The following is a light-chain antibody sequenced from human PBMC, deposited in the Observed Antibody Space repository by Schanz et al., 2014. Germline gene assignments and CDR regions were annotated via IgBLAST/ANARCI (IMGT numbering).Light chain of an antibody. V-gene: IGKV3-11*01. Sequence: EIVLTQSPATLSLSPGERATLSCRASQSVSRFLAWYQQKPGQAPRLLISDASNRATGIPARFSGSGSGTDFTLTVSSLEPEDFAVYYCHQRNNWPITFGQGTRLEIK. CDR2: DAS. J-gene: IGKJ5*01. CDR3: HQRNNWPIT. CDR1: QSVSRF.